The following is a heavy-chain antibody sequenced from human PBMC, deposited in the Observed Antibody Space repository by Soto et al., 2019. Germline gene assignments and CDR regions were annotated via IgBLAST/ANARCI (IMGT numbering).Heavy chain of an antibody. CDR1: GFSFTTYW. CDR3: ATPYYYNH. CDR2: INEDGSDK. J-gene: IGHJ4*02. V-gene: IGHV3-7*01. Sequence: GGSLRLSCAASGFSFTTYWMSWVRQAPGKGLEWVAKINEDGSDKGYVESVKGRFTISRDNAKNSLSLQMNSLRVDDTAVYYCATPYYYNHWGPGTLVTVSS.